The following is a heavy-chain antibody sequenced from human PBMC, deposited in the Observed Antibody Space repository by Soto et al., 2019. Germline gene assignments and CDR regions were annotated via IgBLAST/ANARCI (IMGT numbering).Heavy chain of an antibody. Sequence: QVQLVQSGAEVKKPGSSVKVSCKASGGTFSSYAISWVRQAPGQGLEWMGGIIPIFGTANYAQKFQGRVTITADESTSTAYMELSSLRSEDTAVYYCAREPLAYCGGDCRQRAYNWFDPWGQGTLVTVSS. CDR2: IIPIFGTA. D-gene: IGHD2-21*02. CDR1: GGTFSSYA. V-gene: IGHV1-69*12. CDR3: AREPLAYCGGDCRQRAYNWFDP. J-gene: IGHJ5*02.